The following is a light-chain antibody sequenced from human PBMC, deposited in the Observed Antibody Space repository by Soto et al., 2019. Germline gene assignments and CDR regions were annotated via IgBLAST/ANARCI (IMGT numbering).Light chain of an antibody. Sequence: DIQMTQSPSTLSASVGDRVTITCRASQNINTWLAWYQQKPGKAPNLLIYEASSLESRVPPRFSGSKSGTEFTLIISSLQPDDFATYYCQQYYSKSGTFGQGTKVEIK. CDR3: QQYYSKSGT. V-gene: IGKV1-5*03. CDR1: QNINTW. CDR2: EAS. J-gene: IGKJ1*01.